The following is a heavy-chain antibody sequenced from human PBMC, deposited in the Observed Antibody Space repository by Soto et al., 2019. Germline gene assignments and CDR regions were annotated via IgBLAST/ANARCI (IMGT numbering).Heavy chain of an antibody. V-gene: IGHV4-31*03. Sequence: QVQLQESGPGLVKPSQTLSLTCTVSGGSISSGGYYWSWIRQHPGKGLEWIGYIYYSGSTYYNPSLKSRVTISVDTSKNQFSLKLSSVTAADTAVYYCARDTRITMVRGVMEYYDGMDVWGQGTTVTVSS. CDR2: IYYSGST. D-gene: IGHD3-10*01. CDR1: GGSISSGGYY. J-gene: IGHJ6*02. CDR3: ARDTRITMVRGVMEYYDGMDV.